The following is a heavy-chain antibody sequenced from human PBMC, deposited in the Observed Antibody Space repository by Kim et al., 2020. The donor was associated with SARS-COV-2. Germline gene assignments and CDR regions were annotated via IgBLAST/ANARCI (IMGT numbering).Heavy chain of an antibody. V-gene: IGHV3-7*03. CDR3: ARQVNAGFNYFDY. Sequence: GGSLRLSCAASGFTFSSYWMSWVRQAPGKGLEWVADIKQDESDKNYVDSVKGRFTISRDNAKNSLYLQMNSLRAEATAVYYCARQVNAGFNYFDYWGQGT. CDR2: IKQDESDK. J-gene: IGHJ4*02. CDR1: GFTFSSYW. D-gene: IGHD2-2*01.